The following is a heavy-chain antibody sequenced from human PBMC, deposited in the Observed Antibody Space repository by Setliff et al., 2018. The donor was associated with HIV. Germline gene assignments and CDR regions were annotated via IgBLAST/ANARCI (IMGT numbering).Heavy chain of an antibody. CDR1: GFTLSDHW. CDR2: TNNDGSIT. CDR3: VKWNYPNS. D-gene: IGHD1-7*01. Sequence: AGGSLRLSCAASGFTLSDHWMHWVRQVPGKGLVWVSRTNNDGSITNYADFVKGRFTMSRDSAKNTLYPQMNSLRVEDTAVYYCVKWNYPNSWGQGTLVTVSS. J-gene: IGHJ4*02. V-gene: IGHV3-74*01.